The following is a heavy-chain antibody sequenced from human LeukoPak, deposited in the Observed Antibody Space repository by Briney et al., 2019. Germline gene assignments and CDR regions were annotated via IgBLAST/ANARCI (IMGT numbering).Heavy chain of an antibody. CDR1: GYTFTSYD. J-gene: IGHJ1*01. CDR3: ARRVYRRAVVREDKRLDC. V-gene: IGHV1-8*01. Sequence: GASVKVSCKASGYTFTSYDIHWVRQATGQGLEWMGWMSPSTETAGFAQKFQSRITMTRNTSISTAYMELSSLTSDDTAIYYCARRVYRRAVVREDKRLDCWGQGTLVTVSS. D-gene: IGHD3-9*01. CDR2: MSPSTETA.